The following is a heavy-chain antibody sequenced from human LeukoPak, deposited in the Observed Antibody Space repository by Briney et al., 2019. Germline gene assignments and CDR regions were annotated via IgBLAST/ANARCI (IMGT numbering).Heavy chain of an antibody. J-gene: IGHJ4*02. CDR3: ARDDYGDYCLDY. D-gene: IGHD4-17*01. CDR2: IWYDGSNK. V-gene: IGHV3-33*01. CDR1: GFTFSSYG. Sequence: GGSLRLSCAASGFTFSSYGMHWVRQAPGKGLEWVAVIWYDGSNKYYADSVKGRFTISRDNSKNTLYLQMNSLRAEDTAVYYCARDDYGDYCLDYWGQGTLVTVSS.